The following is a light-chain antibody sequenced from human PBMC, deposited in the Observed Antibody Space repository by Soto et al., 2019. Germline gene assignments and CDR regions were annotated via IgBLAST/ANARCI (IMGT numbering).Light chain of an antibody. CDR1: QNVDTS. CDR2: HAS. V-gene: IGKV3-11*01. CDR3: HQRRSWPRT. J-gene: IGKJ1*01. Sequence: VLTQSPATLSLSQGERVTLSCRASQNVDTSLAWYQHKPGQAPRLLIYHASTRATGIPARFSASGSGTDFTLTISSLEPEDFALYYCHQRRSWPRTFGQGTKVDIK.